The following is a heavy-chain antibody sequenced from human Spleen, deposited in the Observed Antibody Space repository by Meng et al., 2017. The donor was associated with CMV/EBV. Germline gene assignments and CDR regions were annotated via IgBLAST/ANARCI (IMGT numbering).Heavy chain of an antibody. Sequence: GESLKISCTGSGYSFNSYWTGWVRQAPGQGLEWMGWITTYNGDTTYAQKVQGRVTVTTDTSTSTAYMALRSLRSDDTAVYYCARDLSTAYCSSTSCYTVPYYYGMDVWGQGTTVTVSS. J-gene: IGHJ6*02. V-gene: IGHV1-18*04. CDR1: GYSFNSYW. D-gene: IGHD2-2*02. CDR2: ITTYNGDT. CDR3: ARDLSTAYCSSTSCYTVPYYYGMDV.